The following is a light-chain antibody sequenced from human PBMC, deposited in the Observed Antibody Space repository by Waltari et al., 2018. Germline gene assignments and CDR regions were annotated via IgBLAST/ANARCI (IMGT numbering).Light chain of an antibody. Sequence: QSALTQPASVSGSPRQSITISCTGTNSDIGGYMYVPWYQHHSGKAPKLMIFGVSDRPSGVSNRFSGSKSGNTASLTISGLQAEDEADYYCSSFTSSGTWVFGGGTRVTVL. CDR1: NSDIGGYMY. CDR2: GVS. J-gene: IGLJ3*02. V-gene: IGLV2-14*03. CDR3: SSFTSSGTWV.